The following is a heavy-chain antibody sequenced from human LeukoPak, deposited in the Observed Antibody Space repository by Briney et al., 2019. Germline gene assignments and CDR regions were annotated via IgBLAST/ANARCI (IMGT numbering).Heavy chain of an antibody. D-gene: IGHD6-13*01. V-gene: IGHV3-23*01. CDR2: ISADGGST. J-gene: IGHJ5*01. CDR3: VKAAGYSNSWCDL. CDR1: GFTFSSYA. Sequence: GGSLRLSCAASGFTFSSYAMSRVRQAPGKGLEWLSGISADGGSTYYADSVKGRFTISRDNSKNTLYLQVNSLRAEDTAVYYCVKAAGYSNSWCDLWGQGTLVSVSS.